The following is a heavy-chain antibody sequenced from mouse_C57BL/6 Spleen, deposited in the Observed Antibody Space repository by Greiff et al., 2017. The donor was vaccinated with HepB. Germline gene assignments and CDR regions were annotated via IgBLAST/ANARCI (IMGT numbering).Heavy chain of an antibody. CDR1: GYTFTSYW. CDR2: IHPNSGST. J-gene: IGHJ1*03. Sequence: QVQLKQPGAELVKPGASVKLSCKASGYTFTSYWMHWVKQRPGQGLEWIGMIHPNSGSTNYNEKFKSKATLTVDKSSSTAYMQLSSLTSEDSAVYYWAIYDGYYWYFDVWGTGTTVTVSS. V-gene: IGHV1-64*01. D-gene: IGHD2-3*01. CDR3: AIYDGYYWYFDV.